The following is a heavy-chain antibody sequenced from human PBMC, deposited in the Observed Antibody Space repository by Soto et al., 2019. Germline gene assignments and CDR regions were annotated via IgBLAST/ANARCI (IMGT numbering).Heavy chain of an antibody. Sequence: ASVKVSCKASGYSFTSNYMHWVRQAPGQGLEWMGIINPSGGGTSYAQRFQGRVTMTSDTSTTTVYMELSSLRSEDTAVYYCAREAVDIDYWGQGTLVTVSS. D-gene: IGHD2-15*01. CDR3: AREAVDIDY. CDR1: GYSFTSNY. J-gene: IGHJ4*02. CDR2: INPSGGGT. V-gene: IGHV1-46*01.